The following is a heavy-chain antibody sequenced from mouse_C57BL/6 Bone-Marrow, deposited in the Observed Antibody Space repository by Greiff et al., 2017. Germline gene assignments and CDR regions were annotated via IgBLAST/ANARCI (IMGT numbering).Heavy chain of an antibody. V-gene: IGHV1-19*01. CDR3: ARGGVTNYFDY. CDR2: INPYNGGT. D-gene: IGHD2-2*01. J-gene: IGHJ2*01. CDR1: GYTFTDYY. Sequence: EVKLVESGPVLVKPGASAKMSCKASGYTFTDYYMNWVKQSHGKSLEWIGVINPYNGGTSYNQKFKGKATLTVDKSSSTAYMELNSLTSEDSAVYYCARGGVTNYFDYWGQGTTLTVSS.